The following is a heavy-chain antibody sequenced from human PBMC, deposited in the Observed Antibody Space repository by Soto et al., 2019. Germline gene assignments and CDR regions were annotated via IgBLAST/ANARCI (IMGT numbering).Heavy chain of an antibody. CDR1: GFTFSRYS. D-gene: IGHD3-3*01. CDR2: ISSSSSYI. Sequence: KPGGSLRLSCAASGFTFSRYSMNWARQAPGKGQEWVSSISSSSSYIYYADSVKGRFTISRDNAKTSLYLQMNSLRAEDTAVYYCARDDLGYDFWICLPPLNYYYGMYVWGQGTTVTVSS. CDR3: ARDDLGYDFWICLPPLNYYYGMYV. J-gene: IGHJ6*02. V-gene: IGHV3-21*01.